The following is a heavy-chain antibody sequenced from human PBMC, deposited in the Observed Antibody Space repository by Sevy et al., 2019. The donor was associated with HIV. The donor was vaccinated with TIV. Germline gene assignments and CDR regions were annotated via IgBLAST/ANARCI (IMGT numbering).Heavy chain of an antibody. J-gene: IGHJ3*02. Sequence: GGSLRLSCAASGFTFSSYAMSWVRQAPGKGLEWVSAISGTGGCTYYADSVKGRFTISRDNSKNTLYLQMNSLRAEDTAVYYCANTVYYDSSGYYYEPTAYDIWGQGTMVTVSS. CDR1: GFTFSSYA. CDR3: ANTVYYDSSGYYYEPTAYDI. V-gene: IGHV3-23*01. CDR2: ISGTGGCT. D-gene: IGHD3-22*01.